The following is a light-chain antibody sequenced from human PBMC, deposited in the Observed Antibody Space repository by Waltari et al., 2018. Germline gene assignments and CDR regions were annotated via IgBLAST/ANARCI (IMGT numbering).Light chain of an antibody. CDR1: ALPKQY. Sequence: SSELTQPPSVSLSPGQTARNTCSGDALPKQYAYWYQQKPGQAPVLVIYKDSERPSGIPERFSGSSSGTTVTLTISGVQAEDEADYYCQSADSSGTYRLFGGGTKLTVL. CDR2: KDS. CDR3: QSADSSGTYRL. J-gene: IGLJ3*02. V-gene: IGLV3-25*03.